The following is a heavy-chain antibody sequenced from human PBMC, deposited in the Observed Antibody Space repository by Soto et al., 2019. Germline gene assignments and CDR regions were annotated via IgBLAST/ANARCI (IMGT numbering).Heavy chain of an antibody. D-gene: IGHD1-7*01. V-gene: IGHV4-59*01. Sequence: QVPLQESGPGLVKPSETLSLTCTVSGGSISSYYWRWIRQPPGKGLEWIGYIYDSGRTNYNHALKSRVTLAVDTSKNPFSLKLRSVTAADTAVYYCAREGLTGTIGLYYYYGIDVFGQGTTVTVS. CDR1: GGSISSYY. J-gene: IGHJ6*02. CDR2: IYDSGRT. CDR3: AREGLTGTIGLYYYYGIDV.